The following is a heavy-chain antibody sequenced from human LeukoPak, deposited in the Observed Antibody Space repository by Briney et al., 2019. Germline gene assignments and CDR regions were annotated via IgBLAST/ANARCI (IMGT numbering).Heavy chain of an antibody. CDR3: ARGRYSYGRDYYYGMDV. CDR2: ISSSSSTI. Sequence: AGGSLRLSCAASGFTFSSYSMNWVRQAPGKGLEWVSYISSSSSTIYYADSVKGRFTISRDNAKNSLYLQMNSPRAEDTAVYYCARGRYSYGRDYYYGMDVWGQGTTVTVSS. CDR1: GFTFSSYS. J-gene: IGHJ6*02. D-gene: IGHD5-18*01. V-gene: IGHV3-48*04.